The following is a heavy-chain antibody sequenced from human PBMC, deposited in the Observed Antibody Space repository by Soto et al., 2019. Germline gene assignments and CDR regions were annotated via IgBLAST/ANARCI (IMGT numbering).Heavy chain of an antibody. CDR1: GDSVSSGAYY. D-gene: IGHD6-13*01. J-gene: IGHJ5*02. CDR3: ARANIAAAGTIFDP. CDR2: IYYNAIT. Sequence: QVKLQESGPGLVKPSETLSLTCTVSGDSVSSGAYYWSWVRQPPGKGLEWIGYIYYNAITNYNPSLKSRVTILVDTSKSGVSLTLNSVTAADTAVYYCARANIAAAGTIFDPWGQGVLVTVSA. V-gene: IGHV4-61*08.